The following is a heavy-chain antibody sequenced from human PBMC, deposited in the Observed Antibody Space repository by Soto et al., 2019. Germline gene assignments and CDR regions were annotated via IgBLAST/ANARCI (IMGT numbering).Heavy chain of an antibody. Sequence: QVQLQQWGAGLLKPSETLSLTCAVYGGSFSGYYWSWIRQPPGKGLEWIGEINHSGSTNYNPSLTSRVTISVDTSKTQFSLKLSSVTAAATAVYYCARGPAVVVVPAAQSYGMDVWGQGTTVTVSS. J-gene: IGHJ6*02. CDR1: GGSFSGYY. V-gene: IGHV4-34*01. D-gene: IGHD2-2*01. CDR3: ARGPAVVVVPAAQSYGMDV. CDR2: INHSGST.